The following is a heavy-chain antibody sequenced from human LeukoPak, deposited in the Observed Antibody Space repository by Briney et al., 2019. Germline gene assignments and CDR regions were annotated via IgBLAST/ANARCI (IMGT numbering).Heavy chain of an antibody. V-gene: IGHV5-51*01. D-gene: IGHD1/OR15-1a*01. J-gene: IGHJ4*02. Sequence: GESLKISCKISGYKLTNNWIGWVRQVPGKGLEWMGIIYPGDSDTRYSPSFQGQVIISADKSISTAYLQWSSLKASDTAIYYCATSESQTRFDYWGQGTLVTVSS. CDR3: ATSESQTRFDY. CDR2: IYPGDSDT. CDR1: GYKLTNNW.